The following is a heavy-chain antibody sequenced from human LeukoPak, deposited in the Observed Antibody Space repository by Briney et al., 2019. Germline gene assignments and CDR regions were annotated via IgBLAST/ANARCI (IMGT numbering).Heavy chain of an antibody. CDR2: IGYDESKK. D-gene: IGHD2-15*01. CDR1: GFTFRNHG. J-gene: IGHJ5*02. CDR3: ANSSFQA. V-gene: IGHV3-30*02. Sequence: SCXXXGFTFRNHGMXWVRQAPGRGLEWVALIGYDESKKYYADSVKGRFTTSRDNSKNTLYLQMNSLRVDDTAVYYCANSSFQAWGQGTLVTVSS.